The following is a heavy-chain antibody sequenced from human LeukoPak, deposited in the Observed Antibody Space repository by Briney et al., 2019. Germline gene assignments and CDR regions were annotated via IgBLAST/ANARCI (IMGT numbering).Heavy chain of an antibody. CDR3: ARDHCTSSGCYGYYYYGMDV. D-gene: IGHD2-2*01. V-gene: IGHV1-2*02. CDR1: GYTFTDNY. J-gene: IGHJ6*02. Sequence: GASVKVSCKASGYTFTDNYIQWVRQAPGQGLEWMGWINPNSGGTNSAQKFQGRVTMTRDTSVSTAYMELSRLRSDDTAVYYCARDHCTSSGCYGYYYYGMDVWGQGTTVTVPS. CDR2: INPNSGGT.